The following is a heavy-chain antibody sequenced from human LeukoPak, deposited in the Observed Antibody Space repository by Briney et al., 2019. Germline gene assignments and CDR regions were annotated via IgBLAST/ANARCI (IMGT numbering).Heavy chain of an antibody. V-gene: IGHV3-7*01. CDR2: IKQDGSEQ. CDR3: ARLIRGHDAFDI. CDR1: RFTFSKYW. J-gene: IGHJ3*02. Sequence: PGGSLRLSCEASRFTFSKYWMSWVRQAPGKGLEWVANIKQDGSEQNYVDSVKGRFTISRDNAKNSLYLRMDSLRAEDTAVYYCARLIRGHDAFDIWGQGTMVTVSS.